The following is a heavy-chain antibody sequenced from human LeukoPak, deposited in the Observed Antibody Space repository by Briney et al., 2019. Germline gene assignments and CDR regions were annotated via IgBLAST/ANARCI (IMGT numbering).Heavy chain of an antibody. Sequence: PSETLSLTCTVSGGSISSYYWSWIRQPPGKGLEWIGYIYYSGSTNYNPSLKSRVTISVDTSKNQFSLKLSSVTAADTAVYYCARLMIVRYGWFDPWGQGTLVTVSS. CDR1: GGSISSYY. CDR3: ARLMIVRYGWFDP. J-gene: IGHJ5*02. CDR2: IYYSGST. D-gene: IGHD3-9*01. V-gene: IGHV4-59*12.